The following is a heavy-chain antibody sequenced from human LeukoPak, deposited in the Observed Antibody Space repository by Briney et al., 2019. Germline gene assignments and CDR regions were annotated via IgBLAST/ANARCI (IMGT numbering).Heavy chain of an antibody. Sequence: GGSLRLSCVASGFTFSDCYMSWIRQAPGKGLEWVSAISGNGGATYYADSVKGRFTISRDNSKNTLYLQMNSLRAEDTAVYYCAKVSGHCSSTSCYKAPDYWGQGTLVTVSS. CDR1: GFTFSDCY. J-gene: IGHJ4*02. CDR3: AKVSGHCSSTSCYKAPDY. V-gene: IGHV3-23*01. D-gene: IGHD2-2*02. CDR2: ISGNGGAT.